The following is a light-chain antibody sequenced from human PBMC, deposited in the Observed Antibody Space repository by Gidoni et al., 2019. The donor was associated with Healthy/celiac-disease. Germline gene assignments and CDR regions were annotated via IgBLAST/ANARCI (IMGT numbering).Light chain of an antibody. J-gene: IGKJ2*01. Sequence: DIVMTQSPDSLAVSLGERATINCKSSQSILYSSNNKNYLAWYQQKPGQPPNLLIYWASTRESGVPDRFSGSGSGTDFTLTISSLQAEDVAVYYCQQYYTTPQTFGQGTKLEIE. CDR3: QQYYTTPQT. CDR1: QSILYSSNNKNY. CDR2: WAS. V-gene: IGKV4-1*01.